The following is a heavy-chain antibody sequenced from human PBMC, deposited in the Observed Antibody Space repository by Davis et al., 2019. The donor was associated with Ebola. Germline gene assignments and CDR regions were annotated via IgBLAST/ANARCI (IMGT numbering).Heavy chain of an antibody. J-gene: IGHJ3*02. Sequence: GESLKISCAASGFTFSSYAMSWVRQAPGKGLEWVSAISGSGGSTYYADSVKGRFTISRDNSKNTLYLQMNSLRAEDTAVYYCAKDATGSGWPRGAFDIWGQGTMVTVSS. CDR3: AKDATGSGWPRGAFDI. V-gene: IGHV3-23*01. CDR2: ISGSGGST. D-gene: IGHD6-19*01. CDR1: GFTFSSYA.